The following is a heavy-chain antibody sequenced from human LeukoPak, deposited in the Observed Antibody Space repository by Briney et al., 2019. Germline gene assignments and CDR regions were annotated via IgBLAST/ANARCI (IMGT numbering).Heavy chain of an antibody. CDR3: AKFRGYSYGPIGY. CDR2: ISGSGGST. D-gene: IGHD5-18*01. CDR1: GFTFSSYG. V-gene: IGHV3-23*01. J-gene: IGHJ4*02. Sequence: GGSLRLSCAASGFTFSSYGMSWVRQAPGKGLECVSAISGSGGSTYYADSVKGRFTISRDNSKNTLYLQMNSLRAEDTAVYYRAKFRGYSYGPIGYWGQGTLVTVSS.